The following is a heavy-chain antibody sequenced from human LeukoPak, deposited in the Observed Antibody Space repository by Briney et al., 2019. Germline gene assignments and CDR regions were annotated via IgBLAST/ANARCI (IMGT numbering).Heavy chain of an antibody. J-gene: IGHJ4*02. CDR1: GGSISSYY. CDR3: ARSYSGYDYFDY. V-gene: IGHV4-59*08. Sequence: SETLSLTCTVSGGSISSYYWSWIRQPLGKGLEWIGYIYYSGSTNYNPSLKSRVTISVDTSKNQFSLKLSSVTAADTAVYYCARSYSGYDYFDYWGQGTLVTVSS. CDR2: IYYSGST. D-gene: IGHD5-12*01.